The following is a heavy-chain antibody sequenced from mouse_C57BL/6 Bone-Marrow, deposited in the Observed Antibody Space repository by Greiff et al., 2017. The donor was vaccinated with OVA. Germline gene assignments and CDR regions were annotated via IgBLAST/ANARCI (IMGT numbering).Heavy chain of an antibody. V-gene: IGHV7-4*01. D-gene: IGHD4-1*01. Sequence: EVKVVESGGGLVQPGASLRLSCAASGFTFTDYYMSWVRQPPGKAPEWLALLRNKANGYTTEYTASVKGRFTISRDNSQNILYLQMNTLRAEDSATYYCVKDWGFDYWGQGTTLTVSS. CDR1: GFTFTDYY. J-gene: IGHJ2*01. CDR2: LRNKANGYTT. CDR3: VKDWGFDY.